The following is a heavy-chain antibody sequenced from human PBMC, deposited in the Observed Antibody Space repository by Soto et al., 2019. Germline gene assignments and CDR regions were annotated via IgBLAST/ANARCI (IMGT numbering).Heavy chain of an antibody. CDR3: ARGGNAFIVALRYKDAFDI. CDR2: IWYDGSNK. V-gene: IGHV3-33*01. Sequence: QVQLVESGGGVVQPGRSLRLSCAASGFTFSSYGMHWVRQAPGKGLEWVAVIWYDGSNKYYADSVKGRFTISRDNSKNTLYLQMNSLRAEDTAVYYCARGGNAFIVALRYKDAFDIWGQGTMVTVSS. J-gene: IGHJ3*02. CDR1: GFTFSSYG. D-gene: IGHD5-12*01.